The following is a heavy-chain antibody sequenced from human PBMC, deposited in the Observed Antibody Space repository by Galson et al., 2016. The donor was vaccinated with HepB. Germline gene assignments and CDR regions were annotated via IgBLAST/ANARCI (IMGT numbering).Heavy chain of an antibody. J-gene: IGHJ4*02. CDR2: IIPSFGTA. Sequence: SVKVSCKASGGTFSNDAISWVRQAPGQGLEWMGGIIPSFGTAKYAQKFQGRVTITADEATRTGYMELNSLRYEDTAVYFCARDGDYVPIDYWGQGTLVTVSS. CDR1: GGTFSNDA. D-gene: IGHD4-17*01. CDR3: ARDGDYVPIDY. V-gene: IGHV1-69*13.